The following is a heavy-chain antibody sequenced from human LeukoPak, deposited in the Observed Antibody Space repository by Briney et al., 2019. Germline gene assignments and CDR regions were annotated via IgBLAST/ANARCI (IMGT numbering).Heavy chain of an antibody. CDR2: IYYTGST. CDR3: ARGPYYYGSGIDFGYYMDV. V-gene: IGHV4-39*01. CDR1: GGSIGTSSYY. Sequence: PSETLSLTCTVSGGSIGTSSYYWGWIRQPPGKGLEWIGSIYYTGSTYYNPSLNSRVTVSVDTSKNQFSLKLSSVTAADTAVYYCARGPYYYGSGIDFGYYMDVWGKGTTVTVSS. J-gene: IGHJ6*03. D-gene: IGHD3-10*01.